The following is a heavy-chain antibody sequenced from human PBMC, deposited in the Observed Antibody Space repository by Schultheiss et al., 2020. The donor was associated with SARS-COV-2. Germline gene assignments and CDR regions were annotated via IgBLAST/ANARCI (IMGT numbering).Heavy chain of an antibody. J-gene: IGHJ4*02. CDR3: ARDPMILVVVENYFDY. CDR1: GFTFSSYG. V-gene: IGHV3-33*01. CDR2: IWYDGSNK. Sequence: GESLKISCAASGFTFSSYGMHWVRQAPGKGLEWVAVIWYDGSNKYYADSVKGRFTISRDNSKNTLYLQMNSLRAEDTAVYYCARDPMILVVVENYFDYWGQGTLVTVSS. D-gene: IGHD3-22*01.